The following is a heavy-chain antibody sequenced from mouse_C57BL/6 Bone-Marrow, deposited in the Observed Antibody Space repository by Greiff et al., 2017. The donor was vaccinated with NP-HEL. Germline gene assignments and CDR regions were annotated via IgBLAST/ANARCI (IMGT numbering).Heavy chain of an antibody. V-gene: IGHV5-6*02. Sequence: EVMLVESGGDLVKPGGSLKLSCAASGFTFSSYGMSWVRQTPDKRLEWVATISSGGSYTYYPDSVKGRFTISRDNAKNTLYLQMSSLKSEDTVMYYCARRSDYDGFDYWGQGTTLTVSS. CDR2: ISSGGSYT. CDR1: GFTFSSYG. D-gene: IGHD2-4*01. J-gene: IGHJ2*01. CDR3: ARRSDYDGFDY.